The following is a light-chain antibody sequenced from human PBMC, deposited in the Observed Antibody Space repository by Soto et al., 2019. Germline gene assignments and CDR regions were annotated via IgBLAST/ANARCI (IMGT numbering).Light chain of an antibody. CDR1: SSDVGGYNY. V-gene: IGLV2-11*01. CDR3: QSYDNSLSGSWV. J-gene: IGLJ3*02. CDR2: DVS. Sequence: QSALTQPRSVSGSPGQSVTISCTGTSSDVGGYNYVSWYQQHPGKAPKLMIYDVSKRPSGVPDRFSGSKSGNTASLTISGLQAEDEADYYCQSYDNSLSGSWVFGGGTKVTVL.